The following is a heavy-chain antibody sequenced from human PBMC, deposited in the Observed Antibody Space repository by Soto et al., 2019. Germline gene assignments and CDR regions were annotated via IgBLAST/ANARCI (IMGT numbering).Heavy chain of an antibody. V-gene: IGHV3-30*18. CDR3: AKGGGDPPTIVVVTPYFDY. D-gene: IGHD3-22*01. Sequence: PGGSLRLSCAASGFTFSSYGMHWVRQAPGKGLEWVAVISYDGSNKYYADPVMGRFTISRDNSKNTLYLQMNSLRAEDTAVYYCAKGGGDPPTIVVVTPYFDYWGQGTLVTVSS. CDR1: GFTFSSYG. CDR2: ISYDGSNK. J-gene: IGHJ4*02.